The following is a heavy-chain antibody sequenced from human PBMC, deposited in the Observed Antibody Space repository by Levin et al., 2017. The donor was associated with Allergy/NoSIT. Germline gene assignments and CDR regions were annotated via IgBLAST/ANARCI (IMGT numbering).Heavy chain of an antibody. D-gene: IGHD1-26*01. V-gene: IGHV3-7*01. Sequence: GGSLRLSCAASGFTFSSYWMNWVRQAPGKGLECVANIKHDGSDKNYADSVKGRFTISRDNAKKSVFLQMNSLGVEDTAVYYCARNRGWETIDSWGQGTLVIVSS. CDR1: GFTFSSYW. CDR3: ARNRGWETIDS. J-gene: IGHJ4*02. CDR2: IKHDGSDK.